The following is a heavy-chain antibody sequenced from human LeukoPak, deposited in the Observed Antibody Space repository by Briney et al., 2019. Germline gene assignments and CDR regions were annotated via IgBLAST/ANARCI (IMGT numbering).Heavy chain of an antibody. V-gene: IGHV3-48*03. D-gene: IGHD3-10*01. CDR1: GFTFSSYE. CDR2: ISSSGTTI. Sequence: GGSLRLSCEASGFTFSSYEMNWVRRAPGKGLEWVSYISSSGTTIYYADSVKGRFTISRDNAKNSLYLQMNSLRAEDTAVYYCVRKDFGNGFNIWGPGTMATVSS. J-gene: IGHJ3*02. CDR3: VRKDFGNGFNI.